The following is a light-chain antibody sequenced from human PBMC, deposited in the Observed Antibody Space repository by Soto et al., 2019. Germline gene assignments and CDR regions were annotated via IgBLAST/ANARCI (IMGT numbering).Light chain of an antibody. Sequence: QSALAQPASVSGSPGQSITISCTGTSSDVGGYNYVSWYQLHPGKAPKLILYEVTNRPSGVSDRFSGSKSGNTASLTISGLQAEDEADYYCSSYTSSTAYVFGTGPKVTVL. CDR1: SSDVGGYNY. CDR3: SSYTSSTAYV. CDR2: EVT. J-gene: IGLJ1*01. V-gene: IGLV2-14*01.